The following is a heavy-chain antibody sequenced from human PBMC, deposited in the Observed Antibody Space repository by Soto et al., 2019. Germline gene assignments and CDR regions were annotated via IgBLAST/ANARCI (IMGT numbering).Heavy chain of an antibody. J-gene: IGHJ4*02. CDR3: XRVKGYGSGSXGXDH. CDR2: LNPNTGAT. D-gene: IGHD3-10*01. V-gene: IGHV1-8*02. Sequence: QVQLTQSGAEVQKPGASVKVACKTSGYSFTYSDINWVRQAPGQGLEWMGWLNPNTGATGSAVQFKGRLIMTTDIATTTVFMELRGLRSEDXXXXXXXRVKGYGSGSXGXDHWGQ. CDR1: GYSFTYSD.